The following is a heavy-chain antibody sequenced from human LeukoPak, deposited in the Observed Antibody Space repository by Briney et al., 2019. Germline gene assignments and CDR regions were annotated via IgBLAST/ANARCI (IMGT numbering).Heavy chain of an antibody. CDR2: IIPIFGTA. J-gene: IGHJ2*01. CDR1: GGTFSSYA. Sequence: SVKVSCKASGGTFSSYAISWVRQAPGQGLEWMGGIIPIFGTANYAQKFQGRVTITADESTSTAYMELSSLRSEDTAVYYCARVQIWVFPPPIAGDWYFDLWGRGTLVTVSS. D-gene: IGHD6-13*01. V-gene: IGHV1-69*13. CDR3: ARVQIWVFPPPIAGDWYFDL.